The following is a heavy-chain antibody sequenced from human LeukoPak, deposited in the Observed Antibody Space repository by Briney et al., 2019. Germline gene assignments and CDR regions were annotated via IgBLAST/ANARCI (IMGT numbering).Heavy chain of an antibody. CDR1: GYTFTSYG. V-gene: IGHV1-2*02. D-gene: IGHD3-22*01. CDR2: INPNSGGT. CDR3: AKGGTRRYYDSSGYYSDWFDP. J-gene: IGHJ5*02. Sequence: GASVKVSCKASGYTFTSYGISWVRQAPGQGLEWMGWINPNSGGTNYAQKFQGRVTMTRDASISTAYMELSRLRSDDTAVYYCAKGGTRRYYDSSGYYSDWFDPWGQGTLVTVSS.